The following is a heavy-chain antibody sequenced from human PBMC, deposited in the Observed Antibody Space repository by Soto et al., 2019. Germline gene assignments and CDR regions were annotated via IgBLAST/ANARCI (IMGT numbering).Heavy chain of an antibody. CDR1: GYTFTHYY. J-gene: IGHJ4*02. D-gene: IGHD5-18*01. CDR3: ATSVNSAMAFEY. Sequence: ASVKVSCKASGYTFTHYYIHWVRQAPGQGLEWMGIINPNGGITTYAQKFRAGFTMTRDTSTSTVYLELSSLRSEDSAIYYCATSVNSAMAFEYWGQGPLVNVPS. V-gene: IGHV1-46*01. CDR2: INPNGGIT.